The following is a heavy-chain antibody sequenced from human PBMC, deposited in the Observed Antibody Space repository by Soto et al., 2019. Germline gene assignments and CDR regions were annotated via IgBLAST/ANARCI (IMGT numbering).Heavy chain of an antibody. V-gene: IGHV4-4*02. Sequence: QVELQESGPRLVKSSGTLSLTCEVSSGSISTGNWWSWVRQPPGKGLEWIGEIYYTGATNYNPSLKSRVTMTIDKSKDQFSLILTSATAADTAVYYCARVFSSGSGWMYYFDFWGQGILVCVSS. CDR3: ARVFSSGSGWMYYFDF. J-gene: IGHJ4*02. CDR1: SGSISTGNW. CDR2: IYYTGAT. D-gene: IGHD6-25*01.